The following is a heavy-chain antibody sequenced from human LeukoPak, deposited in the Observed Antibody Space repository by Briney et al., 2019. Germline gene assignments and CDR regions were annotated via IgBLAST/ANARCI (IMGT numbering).Heavy chain of an antibody. CDR2: IYYSGST. D-gene: IGHD2-15*01. CDR1: GGSISSSSYY. J-gene: IGHJ6*02. V-gene: IGHV4-39*07. Sequence: SETLSLTCTVSGGSISSSSYYWGWIRQPPGKGLEWIGTIYYSGSTYYNPSLKSRVTISVDTSKNQISLKVSSVTAADTAVYYCARDPGYCSGGSCRLSVRYYYYGMDVWGQGTTVTVSS. CDR3: ARDPGYCSGGSCRLSVRYYYYGMDV.